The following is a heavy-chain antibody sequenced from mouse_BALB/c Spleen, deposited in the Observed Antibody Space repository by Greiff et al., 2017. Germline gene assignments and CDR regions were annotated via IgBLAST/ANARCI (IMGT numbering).Heavy chain of an antibody. CDR2: ISDGGSYT. D-gene: IGHD2-1*01. CDR1: GFTFSDYY. J-gene: IGHJ4*01. V-gene: IGHV5-4*02. Sequence: EVMLVESGGGLVKPGGSLKLSCAASGFTFSDYYMYWVRQTPEKRLEWVATISDGGSYTYSPDSVKGRFTISRDNAKNNLYLQMSSLKSEDTAMYYCAREVYYGNPLYAMDYWGQGTSVTVSS. CDR3: AREVYYGNPLYAMDY.